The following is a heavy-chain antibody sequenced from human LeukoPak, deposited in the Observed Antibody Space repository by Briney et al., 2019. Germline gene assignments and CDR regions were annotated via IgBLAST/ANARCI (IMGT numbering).Heavy chain of an antibody. D-gene: IGHD3-3*01. CDR2: MNPNSGNT. CDR3: ARVALQAGTHYDFWSGYEGADY. V-gene: IGHV1-8*01. CDR1: GYTFTSYD. J-gene: IGHJ4*02. Sequence: ASVKVSCKASGYTFTSYDINWVRQATGQGLEWMGWMNPNSGNTGYAQKFQGRVTMTRNTSISTAYMELSSLRSEDTAVYYCARVALQAGTHYDFWSGYEGADYWGQGTLVTVSS.